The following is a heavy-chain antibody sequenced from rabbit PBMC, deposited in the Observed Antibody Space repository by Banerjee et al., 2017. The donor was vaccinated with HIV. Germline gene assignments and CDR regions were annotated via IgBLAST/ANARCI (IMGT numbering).Heavy chain of an antibody. J-gene: IGHJ4*01. V-gene: IGHV1S45*01. CDR2: INTSSGNT. Sequence: QEQLEESGGDLVKPEGSLTLTCTASGFSFSNKYVMCWVRQAPGKGLEWIACINTSSGNTVYASWAKGRFTISRTSSTTVTLQMTSLTAADTATYFCAREDDDYGDWNLWGPGTLVTVS. CDR1: GFSFSNKYV. CDR3: AREDDDYGDWNL. D-gene: IGHD2-1*01.